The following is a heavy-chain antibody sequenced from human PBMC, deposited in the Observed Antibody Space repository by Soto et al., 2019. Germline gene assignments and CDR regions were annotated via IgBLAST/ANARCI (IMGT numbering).Heavy chain of an antibody. CDR2: INSDGSST. CDR3: ARDLWMDYYDSSGPDY. CDR1: GFTFSSYW. Sequence: PGGSLRLSCAASGFTFSSYWMHWVRQAPGEGLVWVSRINSDGSSTSYADSVKGRFTISRDNAKNTLYLQMNSLRAEDTAVYYCARDLWMDYYDSSGPDYWGQGTLVTVSS. D-gene: IGHD3-22*01. J-gene: IGHJ4*02. V-gene: IGHV3-74*01.